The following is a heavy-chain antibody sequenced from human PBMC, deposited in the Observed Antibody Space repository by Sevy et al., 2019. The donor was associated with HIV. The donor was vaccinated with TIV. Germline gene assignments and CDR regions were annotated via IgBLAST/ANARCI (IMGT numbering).Heavy chain of an antibody. CDR1: GFAFSNYFA. D-gene: IGHD4-17*01. J-gene: IGHJ6*02. Sequence: GGSLRLSCAASGFAFSNYFAMHWVRQAPGKGLEWVALISYDGSDKYYADSVKGRFTISRDKFKNTLYLQMNSLTTQETAVYYWARPRANYVDHYFFYAMDVWGQWTTVTVSS. V-gene: IGHV3-30-3*01. CDR3: ARPRANYVDHYFFYAMDV. CDR2: ISYDGSDK.